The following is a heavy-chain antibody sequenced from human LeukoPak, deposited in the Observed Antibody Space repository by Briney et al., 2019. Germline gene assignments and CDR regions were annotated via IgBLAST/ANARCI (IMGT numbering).Heavy chain of an antibody. Sequence: GGTLRLSCAASGFTFSSYGMSWVRQAPGKGLEWVSAISGSGGSTYYADSVKGRFTISRDNSKNTLYLQMNSLRAEDTAVYYCARYLVVRGVTYSFDYWGQGTLVTVSS. CDR3: ARYLVVRGVTYSFDY. CDR1: GFTFSSYG. CDR2: ISGSGGST. J-gene: IGHJ4*02. V-gene: IGHV3-23*01. D-gene: IGHD3-10*01.